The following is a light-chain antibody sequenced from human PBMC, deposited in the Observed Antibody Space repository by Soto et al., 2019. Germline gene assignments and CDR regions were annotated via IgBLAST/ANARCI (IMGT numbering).Light chain of an antibody. CDR2: QVT. CDR3: SSNTDSRNCV. J-gene: IGLJ1*01. V-gene: IGLV2-14*01. CDR1: SSDLAIYNY. Sequence: QSALTQPASVSASPGQSITISYTGTSSDLAIYNYVSWSRQQPGKTPKLMIYQVTNRPSGVPTRFSGSRYGNMSSLTIPRLQAEDEADYSCSSNTDSRNCVCGTGSRGPS.